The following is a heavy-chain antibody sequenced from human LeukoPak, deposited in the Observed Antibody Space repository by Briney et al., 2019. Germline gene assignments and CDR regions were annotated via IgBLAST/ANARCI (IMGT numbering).Heavy chain of an antibody. D-gene: IGHD2-2*01. CDR2: ISGSGGST. CDR1: GFTFSSYA. J-gene: IGHJ4*02. Sequence: GGSLRLSCAASGFTFSSYAMNWVRRAPGKGLEWVSAISGSGGSTYYADSVKGRFTISRDNSKTTLYLQMNSLRAEDTAVYYCAKGYCSSTSCSIDYWGQGTLVTVSS. CDR3: AKGYCSSTSCSIDY. V-gene: IGHV3-23*01.